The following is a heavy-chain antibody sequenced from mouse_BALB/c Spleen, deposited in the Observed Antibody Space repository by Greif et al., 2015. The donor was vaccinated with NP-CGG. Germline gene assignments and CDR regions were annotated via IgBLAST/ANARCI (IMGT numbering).Heavy chain of an antibody. CDR2: IDPANGNT. Sequence: VQLQQSGAELVKPGASVKLSCTASGFNIKDTYMHWVKQRPEQGLEWIGRIDPANGNTKYDPKFQGKATITADTSSNTAYLQLSSLTSEDTAVYYCARLGGNLGYWYFDVWGAGTTVTVSS. D-gene: IGHD2-1*01. V-gene: IGHV14-3*02. CDR1: GFNIKDTY. CDR3: ARLGGNLGYWYFDV. J-gene: IGHJ1*01.